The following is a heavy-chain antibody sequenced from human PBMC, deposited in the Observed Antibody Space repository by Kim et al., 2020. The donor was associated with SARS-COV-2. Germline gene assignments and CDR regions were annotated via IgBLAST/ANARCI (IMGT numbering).Heavy chain of an antibody. CDR3: TTRITMVRGGERGQPPYYYYGMDV. CDR1: GFTFSNAW. J-gene: IGHJ6*02. CDR2: IKSKTDGGTT. D-gene: IGHD3-10*01. Sequence: GGSLRLSCAASGFTFSNAWMSWVRQAPGKGLEWVGRIKSKTDGGTTDYAAPVKGRFTISRDDSKNTLYLQMNSLKTEDTAVYYCTTRITMVRGGERGQPPYYYYGMDVWGQGTTVTVSS. V-gene: IGHV3-15*01.